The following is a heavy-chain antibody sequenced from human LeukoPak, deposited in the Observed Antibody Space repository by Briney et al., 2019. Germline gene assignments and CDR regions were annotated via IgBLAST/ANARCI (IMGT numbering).Heavy chain of an antibody. V-gene: IGHV1-18*01. D-gene: IGHD3-10*01. CDR2: ISAYNGNT. J-gene: IGHJ6*02. CDR3: AASMLRGGMDV. CDR1: GGTFSSYA. Sequence: ASVKVSCKASGGTFSSYAISWVRQAPGQGLEWMGWISAYNGNTNYAQKLQGRVTMTTDTFTSTAYMELRSLRSDDTAVYYCAASMLRGGMDVWGQGTTVTVSS.